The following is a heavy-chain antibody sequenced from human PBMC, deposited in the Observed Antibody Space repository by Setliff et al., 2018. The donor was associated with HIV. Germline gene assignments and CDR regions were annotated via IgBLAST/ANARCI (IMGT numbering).Heavy chain of an antibody. D-gene: IGHD1-26*01. CDR1: GGSMRNYY. CDR3: ARHRPWEVDVFDI. CDR2: ISYNGIT. V-gene: IGHV4-59*08. Sequence: SETLSLTCSVSGGSMRNYYWSWIRQPPRKGLEWVGYISYNGITTYNPSLKSRVTISVDTSKNQFSLKLTSVTAADTAVYYCARHRPWEVDVFDIWGQGTRGTVSS. J-gene: IGHJ3*02.